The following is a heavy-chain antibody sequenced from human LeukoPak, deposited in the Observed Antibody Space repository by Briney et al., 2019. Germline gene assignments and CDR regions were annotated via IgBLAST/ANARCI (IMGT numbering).Heavy chain of an antibody. J-gene: IGHJ4*02. D-gene: IGHD1-26*01. V-gene: IGHV4-61*05. CDR2: IHHSGST. CDR3: ARKETGSYRVFDY. CDR1: GGSISSTSYY. Sequence: SETLSLTCNVSGGSISSTSYYWGWIRQPPGKGLEWIGEIHHSGSTNYTPSLKSRVTISVDKSKNQFSLKLSSVTAADTAVYYCARKETGSYRVFDYWGQGTLVTVSS.